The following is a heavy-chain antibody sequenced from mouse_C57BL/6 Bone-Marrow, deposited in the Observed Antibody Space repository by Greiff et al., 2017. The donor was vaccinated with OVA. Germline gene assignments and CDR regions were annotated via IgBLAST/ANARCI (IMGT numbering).Heavy chain of an antibody. J-gene: IGHJ4*01. V-gene: IGHV1-72*01. CDR2: IDPNSGGT. CDR3: ASSYAQRYYYAMDY. D-gene: IGHD6-5*01. CDR1: GYTFTSYW. Sequence: VQLQQPGAELVKPGASVKLSCKASGYTFTSYWMHWVKQRPGRGLEWIGRIDPNSGGTKYNEKFKSKATLTVDKPSSTAYMQLSSLTSEDSAVYYCASSYAQRYYYAMDYGGRGTAVTVSA.